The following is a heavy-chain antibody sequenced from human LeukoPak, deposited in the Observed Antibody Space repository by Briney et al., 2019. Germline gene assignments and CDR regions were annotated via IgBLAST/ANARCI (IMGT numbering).Heavy chain of an antibody. CDR2: ISDDGRNK. Sequence: PGGSRRLSCAASGFRFISYGMHWVRQAPGKGLEWVGVISDDGRNKKYADSVKGRFTISRDNSKNTLYLQMNSLRAEDTAVYYCAKDGGYCSSTSCSKGAYYYYYYMDVWGKGTTVTVSS. J-gene: IGHJ6*03. V-gene: IGHV3-30*18. CDR1: GFRFISYG. CDR3: AKDGGYCSSTSCSKGAYYYYYYMDV. D-gene: IGHD2-2*01.